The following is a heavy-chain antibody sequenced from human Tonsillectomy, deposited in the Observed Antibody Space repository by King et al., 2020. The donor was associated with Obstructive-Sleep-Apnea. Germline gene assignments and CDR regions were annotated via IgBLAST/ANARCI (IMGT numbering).Heavy chain of an antibody. CDR1: GYTFTSYA. V-gene: IGHV1-3*01. CDR2: INAGKGNT. Sequence: QLVQSGAEVKKPGASVKVSCKGSGYTFTSYAIHWVRQAPGQRLEWMGWINAGKGNTKYSQTFQGRVTITWDTSASTTYMELSSLRSEDTAVYYCARDGPHFFFDNWRQGTLVTVSS. J-gene: IGHJ4*02. CDR3: ARDGPHFFFDN.